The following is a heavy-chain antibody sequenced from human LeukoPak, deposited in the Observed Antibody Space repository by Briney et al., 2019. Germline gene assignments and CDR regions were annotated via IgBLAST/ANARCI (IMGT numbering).Heavy chain of an antibody. D-gene: IGHD6-13*01. CDR3: ARSALGPGSSWYDY. J-gene: IGHJ4*02. V-gene: IGHV3-53*01. CDR2: IYSGGST. CDR1: GFTVSSNY. Sequence: GGSLRLSCAASGFTVSSNYMSWVRQAPGKGLEWVSVIYSGGSTYYADSVKGRFTISRNNSKNTLYLQMNSLRAEDTAVYYCARSALGPGSSWYDYWGQGTLVTVSS.